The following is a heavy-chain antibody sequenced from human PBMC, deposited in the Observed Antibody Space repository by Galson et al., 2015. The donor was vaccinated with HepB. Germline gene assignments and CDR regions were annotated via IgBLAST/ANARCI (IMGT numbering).Heavy chain of an antibody. CDR3: VREGNSGSYSSY. V-gene: IGHV3-48*02. CDR2: ISSSSSSI. D-gene: IGHD3-10*01. J-gene: IGHJ4*02. Sequence: SLRLSCAASGFTFSTYSMNWVRQAPGKGLEWLSYISSSSSSIYYADSARGRFSISRDNAKNSLYLQMNSLRDEDTAVYYCVREGNSGSYSSYWGLGTLVTVSS. CDR1: GFTFSTYS.